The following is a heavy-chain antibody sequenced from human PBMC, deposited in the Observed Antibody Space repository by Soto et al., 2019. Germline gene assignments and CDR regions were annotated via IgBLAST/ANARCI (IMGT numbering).Heavy chain of an antibody. Sequence: PGGSLRLSCAASGFTFSSYSMNWVRQAPGKGLEWVSYISSSSSTIYYADSAKGRFTISRDNAKNSLYLQMNSLRDEDTAVYYCARDPGDSSGYYYFLDYWGQGTLVTVSS. V-gene: IGHV3-48*02. CDR3: ARDPGDSSGYYYFLDY. D-gene: IGHD3-22*01. CDR1: GFTFSSYS. CDR2: ISSSSSTI. J-gene: IGHJ4*02.